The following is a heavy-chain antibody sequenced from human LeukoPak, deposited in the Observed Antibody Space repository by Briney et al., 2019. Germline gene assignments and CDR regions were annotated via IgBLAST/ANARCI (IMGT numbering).Heavy chain of an antibody. Sequence: SETLSLTCTVSGGSISSYCLSWIRQAPGNGLDWIGYICSGASTIYSPSFKSRVTISADTSKNQFSLELRSVTPADTAVYYCARESWGSLTYWSQGTLVTVSS. D-gene: IGHD3-16*01. J-gene: IGHJ4*02. CDR1: GGSISSYC. CDR3: ARESWGSLTY. V-gene: IGHV4-59*01. CDR2: ICSGAST.